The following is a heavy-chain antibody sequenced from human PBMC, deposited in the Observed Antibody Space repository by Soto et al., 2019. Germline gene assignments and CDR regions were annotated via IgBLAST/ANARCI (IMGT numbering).Heavy chain of an antibody. Sequence: SETLSLTCAVSGASISSGGYSWSWIRQPPGKGLEWIGYIYHSGSTYYNPSLKSRVTISVDRSKNQFSLKLSSVTAADTAVYYCARVPGTWGQGTLVTVSS. CDR2: IYHSGST. V-gene: IGHV4-30-2*01. CDR1: GASISSGGYS. J-gene: IGHJ5*02. CDR3: ARVPGT.